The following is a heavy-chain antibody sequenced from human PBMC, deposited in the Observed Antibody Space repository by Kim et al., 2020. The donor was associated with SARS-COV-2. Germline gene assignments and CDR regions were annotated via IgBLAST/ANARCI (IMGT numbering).Heavy chain of an antibody. J-gene: IGHJ4*02. D-gene: IGHD3-16*01. CDR1: GFTFSNHW. V-gene: IGHV3-7*01. CDR3: ARLRGRSTEFDY. CDR2: MQQDGNEK. Sequence: GGSLRLSCVASGFTFSNHWLRFVRQAPGKGLEWVASMQQDGNEKYNVDSVKGRFTISRDNAKTSLYLQMNSLRVEDTAVYYCARLRGRSTEFDYWGQG.